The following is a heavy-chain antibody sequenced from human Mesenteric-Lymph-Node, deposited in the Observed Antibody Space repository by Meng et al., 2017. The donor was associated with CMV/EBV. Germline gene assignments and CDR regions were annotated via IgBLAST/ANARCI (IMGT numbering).Heavy chain of an antibody. CDR3: ARSRTRVYYYYYGMDV. CDR1: GGSFSGYY. J-gene: IGHJ6*02. Sequence: GSLRLSCTVYGGSFSGYYWSWIRQPPGKGLEWIGKINHSGSTNYNPSLKSRVTISVDTSKNQFSLKLSSVTAADTAVYYCARSRTRVYYYYYGMDVWGQGTTVTVSS. CDR2: INHSGST. V-gene: IGHV4-34*01. D-gene: IGHD2-8*02.